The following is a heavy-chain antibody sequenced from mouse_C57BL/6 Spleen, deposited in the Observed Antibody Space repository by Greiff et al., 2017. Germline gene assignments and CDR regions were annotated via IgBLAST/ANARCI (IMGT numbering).Heavy chain of an antibody. CDR3: ARDREGHYFDY. D-gene: IGHD3-3*01. J-gene: IGHJ2*01. CDR1: GFTFSSYA. CDR2: ISDGGSYT. Sequence: EVMLVESGGGLVKPGGSLKLSCAASGFTFSSYAMSWVRQTPEKRLEWVATISDGGSYTYYPDNVKGRFTISRDNAKNNLYLQMSHLKSEDTAMYYCARDREGHYFDYWGQGTTLTVSS. V-gene: IGHV5-4*01.